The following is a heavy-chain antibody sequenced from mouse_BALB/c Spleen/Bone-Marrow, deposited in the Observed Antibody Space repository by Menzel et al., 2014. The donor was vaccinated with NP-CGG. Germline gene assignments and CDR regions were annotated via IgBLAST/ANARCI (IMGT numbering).Heavy chain of an antibody. CDR1: GYTFTSYW. CDR3: ARRDFRSWFAY. D-gene: IGHD2-14*01. V-gene: IGHV1S81*02. J-gene: IGHJ3*01. Sequence: QVQLQQSGAELVKPGASVNLSCKASGYTFTSYWVYWVKQRPGQGLEWTGEINPSNGRANYNEKFKNKATLTVDKSTSTAYMQVSSLTSEDSAVYYCARRDFRSWFAYWGQGTLVTVSA. CDR2: INPSNGRA.